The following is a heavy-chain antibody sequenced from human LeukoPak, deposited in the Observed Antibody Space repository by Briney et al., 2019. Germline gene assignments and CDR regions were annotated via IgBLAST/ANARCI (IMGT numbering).Heavy chain of an antibody. CDR1: GFTFSGYA. D-gene: IGHD3-22*01. Sequence: SGGSLRLSCAASGFTFSGYAIFWVRQAPGKGPEWVSSLSGGGGDTYYADSVNGRFTISRDNSKKTLYLQMNSLRAEDTAVYYCVKDRYYDSRRAYDYWGQGTLVTVSS. V-gene: IGHV3-23*01. J-gene: IGHJ4*02. CDR2: LSGGGGDT. CDR3: VKDRYYDSRRAYDY.